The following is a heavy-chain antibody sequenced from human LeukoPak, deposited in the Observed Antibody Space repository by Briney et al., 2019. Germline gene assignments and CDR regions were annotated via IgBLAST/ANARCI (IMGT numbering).Heavy chain of an antibody. V-gene: IGHV4-39*07. CDR1: GGSISSSSYY. J-gene: IGHJ4*02. CDR2: IYYSGST. Sequence: SETLSLTCTDSGGSISSSSYYWGWIRQPPGKGLEWIGSIYYSGSTYYNPSLKSRVTISVDTSKNQFSLKLSSVTAADTAVYYCARDHGADIVVVPAAFDYWGQGTLVTVSS. CDR3: ARDHGADIVVVPAAFDY. D-gene: IGHD2-2*01.